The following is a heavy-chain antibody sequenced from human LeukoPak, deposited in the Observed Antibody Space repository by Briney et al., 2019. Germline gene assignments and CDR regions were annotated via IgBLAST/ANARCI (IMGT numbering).Heavy chain of an antibody. CDR2: IFISGST. Sequence: SQTLSLTCTVSRGSISSGFYYWNWIRQPAGKGLEWIGRIFISGSTNYNPSLKSRVTISVDTSKNQFSLKLTSVTAADTAVYYCAKDRRSGSHGYAFDIWGQGTMVTVSS. J-gene: IGHJ3*02. D-gene: IGHD1-26*01. V-gene: IGHV4-61*02. CDR1: RGSISSGFYY. CDR3: AKDRRSGSHGYAFDI.